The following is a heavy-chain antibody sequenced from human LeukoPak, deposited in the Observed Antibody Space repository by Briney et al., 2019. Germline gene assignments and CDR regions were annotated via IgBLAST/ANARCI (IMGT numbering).Heavy chain of an antibody. D-gene: IGHD6-13*01. CDR2: ISSSSSYI. V-gene: IGHV3-21*01. CDR3: ARAYSSGWYVMDV. Sequence: PWGSLRLSCAASGFTFSSYSMNWVRQAPGKGLEWVSSISSSSSYIYYADSVKGRFTISRDNAKNSLYLQMTSLRAEDTGVYYCARAYSSGWYVMDVWGKGTTVTISS. J-gene: IGHJ6*04. CDR1: GFTFSSYS.